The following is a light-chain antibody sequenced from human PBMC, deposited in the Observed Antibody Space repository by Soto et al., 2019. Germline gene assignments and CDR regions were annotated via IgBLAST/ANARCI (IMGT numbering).Light chain of an antibody. CDR2: EVS. CDR3: SSYTTASVI. Sequence: QSVLTQPASVSASPGQSITISCAGTISDIGGYNYVSWYQQHPGKAPKLIIFEVSNRPSGISYRFSGSKSGNTASLTISGLQAEDEADYFCSSYTTASVIFGGGTQLTVL. J-gene: IGLJ2*01. CDR1: ISDIGGYNY. V-gene: IGLV2-14*01.